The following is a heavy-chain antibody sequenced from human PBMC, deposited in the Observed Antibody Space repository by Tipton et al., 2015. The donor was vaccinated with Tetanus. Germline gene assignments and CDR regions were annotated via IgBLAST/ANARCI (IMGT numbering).Heavy chain of an antibody. J-gene: IGHJ4*02. CDR1: GGSISSGSYY. D-gene: IGHD3-3*01. CDR2: ILYGKST. Sequence: TLSLTCTVSGGSISSGSYYWSWVRQPPGKGLEYLGYILYGKSTHFNPSLQSRLSMSGDPVTNQFSLRLTSVTAADTAVYYCARIPGYWSCYFGLWGQGTPVTVSP. V-gene: IGHV4-61*01. CDR3: ARIPGYWSCYFGL.